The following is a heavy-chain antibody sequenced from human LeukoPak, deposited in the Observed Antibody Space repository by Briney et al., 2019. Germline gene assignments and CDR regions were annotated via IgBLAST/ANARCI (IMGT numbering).Heavy chain of an antibody. D-gene: IGHD4-17*01. CDR1: GFRFSGYA. CDR2: ISKDGYNT. V-gene: IGHV3-30-3*01. CDR3: ARNDYGTYYFDY. J-gene: IGHJ4*02. Sequence: GWSLRLSCAASGFRFSGYAVHWIRQAPGKGLEWVAIISKDGYNTDYADSVKGRFTISRDNSKNTLYLQMNSLRVEDTALYYCARNDYGTYYFDYWGQGTLVTVSS.